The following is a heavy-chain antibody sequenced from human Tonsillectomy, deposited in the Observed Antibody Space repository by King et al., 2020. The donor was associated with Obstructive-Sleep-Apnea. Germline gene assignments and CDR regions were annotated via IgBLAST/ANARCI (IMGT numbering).Heavy chain of an antibody. Sequence: QLQESGPGLVKPSETLSLTCTVSGGSIISYSWTWIRQPPGKGLEWIGHVYYSGSTNYKPSLKSRVTISADTSKNQFSLKLSSVTAAATGVYYCARGTGWYGVDVWGQGTTVTVSS. CDR3: ARGTGWYGVDV. D-gene: IGHD6-19*01. CDR1: GGSIISYS. CDR2: VYYSGST. J-gene: IGHJ6*02. V-gene: IGHV4-59*01.